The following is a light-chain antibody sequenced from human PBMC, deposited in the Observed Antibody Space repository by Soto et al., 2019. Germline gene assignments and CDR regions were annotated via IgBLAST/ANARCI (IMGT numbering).Light chain of an antibody. CDR2: VNN. CDR1: SSNIGAGYD. J-gene: IGLJ3*02. CDR3: QSYDSSLSASV. V-gene: IGLV1-40*01. Sequence: QSVLTQPPSVSGAPGQRVTISCTGSSSNIGAGYDVHWYQQVTGTAPKLLIYVNNNRPSGVPDRFSGSKSGTSASLVITGLQVEDEADYYCQSYDSSLSASVFGGGTQLTVL.